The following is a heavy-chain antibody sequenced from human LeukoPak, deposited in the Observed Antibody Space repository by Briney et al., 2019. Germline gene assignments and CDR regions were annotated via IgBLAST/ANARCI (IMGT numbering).Heavy chain of an antibody. CDR1: GFTFSSYS. V-gene: IGHV3-21*01. CDR2: ISSSSSYI. Sequence: GGSLRLSCAASGFTFSSYSMNWVRQAPGKGLEWVSSISSSSSYIYYADSVKGRFTISRDNAKNSLYLQMNSLRAEDTAVYYCARVASSSWDFDYWGREPWSPSPQ. D-gene: IGHD6-13*01. J-gene: IGHJ4*02. CDR3: ARVASSSWDFDY.